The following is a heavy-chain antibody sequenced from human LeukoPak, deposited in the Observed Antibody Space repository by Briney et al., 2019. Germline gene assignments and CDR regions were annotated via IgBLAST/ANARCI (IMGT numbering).Heavy chain of an antibody. J-gene: IGHJ4*02. CDR1: GFTFSSYA. V-gene: IGHV3-23*01. CDR3: AKSFGVTIFGVVNENYFDY. CDR2: ISGSGGST. D-gene: IGHD3-3*01. Sequence: GGSLRLSCAASGFTFSSYAMSWVRQAPGEGLEWVSAISGSGGSTYYADSVKGRFTISRDNSKNTLYLQMNSLRAEDTAVYYCAKSFGVTIFGVVNENYFDYWGQGTLVTVSS.